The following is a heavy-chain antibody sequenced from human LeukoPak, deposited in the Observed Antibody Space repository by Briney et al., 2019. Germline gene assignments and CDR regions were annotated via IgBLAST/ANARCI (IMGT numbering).Heavy chain of an antibody. Sequence: ASVKVSCKASGYTFTSYAMNWVRQAPGQGLEWMGWINTNTGNPMYAQGFTGRFVFSLDTSVSTAYLQISSLKAEDTAVYYCARATPPYSSSWYEDLAERGLDYWGQGTLVTVSS. D-gene: IGHD6-13*01. J-gene: IGHJ4*02. CDR1: GYTFTSYA. CDR2: INTNTGNP. V-gene: IGHV7-4-1*02. CDR3: ARATPPYSSSWYEDLAERGLDY.